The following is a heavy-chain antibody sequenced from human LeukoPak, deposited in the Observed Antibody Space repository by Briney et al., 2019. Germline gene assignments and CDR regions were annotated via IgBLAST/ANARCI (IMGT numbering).Heavy chain of an antibody. D-gene: IGHD3-16*02. Sequence: ASVKVSCKASGGTFSSYAISWVRQAPRQGLEWMGWINPNSGGTNYAQKFKGWVTLTRDTSINTTYMELSRLASDVTAVYFCARGTPGSYLGYWGQGTLVTVSP. CDR1: GGTFSSYA. J-gene: IGHJ4*02. CDR2: INPNSGGT. CDR3: ARGTPGSYLGY. V-gene: IGHV1-2*04.